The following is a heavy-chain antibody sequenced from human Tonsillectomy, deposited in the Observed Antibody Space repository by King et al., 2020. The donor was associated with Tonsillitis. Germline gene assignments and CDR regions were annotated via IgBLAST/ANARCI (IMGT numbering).Heavy chain of an antibody. J-gene: IGHJ5*02. CDR2: TNPDSGGT. D-gene: IGHD3-10*01. V-gene: IGHV1-2*02. CDR1: GYTFTGYY. CDR3: ARDSVYFGSGSYSPNEPRNWFDP. Sequence: VQLVESGAEVKKPGASVKVSCKASGYTFTGYYIHWVRQAPGQGLEWMGWTNPDSGGTNYAQKFQGRVTMTRDTSLSTAYMELSRLRSDDTAVYYCARDSVYFGSGSYSPNEPRNWFDPWGQGTLVTVSS.